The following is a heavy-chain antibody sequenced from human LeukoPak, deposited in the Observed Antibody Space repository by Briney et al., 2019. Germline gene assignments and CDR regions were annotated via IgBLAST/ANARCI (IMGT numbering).Heavy chain of an antibody. J-gene: IGHJ4*02. CDR2: ISGSGGGT. CDR1: GFIFSSYA. V-gene: IGHV3-23*01. CDR3: AKVSEDFAVVVSRAFDY. D-gene: IGHD2-15*01. Sequence: GGSLRLSCVASGFIFSSYAMSWIRQAPGKGLEWVSLISGSGGGTHYTDYVKGRFTISRENSKNTLYLQINSLRADDTAVYYCAKVSEDFAVVVSRAFDYWGQGTLVTVSS.